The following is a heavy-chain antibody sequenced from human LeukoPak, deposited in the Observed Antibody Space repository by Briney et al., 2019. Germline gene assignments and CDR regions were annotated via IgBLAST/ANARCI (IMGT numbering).Heavy chain of an antibody. J-gene: IGHJ4*02. V-gene: IGHV3-66*02. Sequence: GGSLRLSCAASGFTVSNNYMSWVRQAPGKGLEWVSVIYSGDSTYYVESVKGRFTISRDNSKNTLFLQMNRLRAEDTAVYYCAGRRVLDASFDYWGQGTLVTVSS. CDR3: AGRRVLDASFDY. CDR1: GFTVSNNY. D-gene: IGHD3-16*01. CDR2: IYSGDST.